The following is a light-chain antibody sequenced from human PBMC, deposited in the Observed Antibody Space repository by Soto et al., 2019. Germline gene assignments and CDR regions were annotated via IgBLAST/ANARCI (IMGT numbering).Light chain of an antibody. V-gene: IGLV2-8*01. CDR3: SSYGGSNNLI. Sequence: QSVLTQPPSASGSPGQSVTISCTGTSSDVGGYYYVSWYQQHPGKAPKLILYEVSKRPSGVPDRFSGSKSGNTASLTVSGLQADDEADYYCSSYGGSNNLIFGGGTKQTVL. CDR2: EVS. CDR1: SSDVGGYYY. J-gene: IGLJ2*01.